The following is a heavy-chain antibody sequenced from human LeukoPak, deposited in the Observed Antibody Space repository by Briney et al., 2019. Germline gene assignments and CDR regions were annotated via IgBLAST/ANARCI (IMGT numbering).Heavy chain of an antibody. CDR1: GGSFSGYY. Sequence: SETLSLTCAVYGGSFSGYYWSWIRQPPGKGLEWIGEINHSGSTYYNPSLKSRVTISVDTSKNQFSLKLSSVTAADTAVYYCARHRNYYDSSGYDYWGQGTLVTVSS. CDR2: INHSGST. CDR3: ARHRNYYDSSGYDY. J-gene: IGHJ4*02. D-gene: IGHD3-22*01. V-gene: IGHV4-34*01.